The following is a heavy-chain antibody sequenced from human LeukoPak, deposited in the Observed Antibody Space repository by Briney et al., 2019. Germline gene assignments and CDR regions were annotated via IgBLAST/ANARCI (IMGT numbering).Heavy chain of an antibody. CDR1: GASISSYY. CDR3: ARRAGSGWSINWFDP. D-gene: IGHD6-19*01. V-gene: IGHV4-59*08. Sequence: SETLSLTCTVSGASISSYYWSWIRQPPGEGLEWIGKIHYSGSTNYNPSLKSRVTISVDTSKNQFSLKLSSVTAADTAVYYCARRAGSGWSINWFDPWGQGTLITVSS. J-gene: IGHJ5*02. CDR2: IHYSGST.